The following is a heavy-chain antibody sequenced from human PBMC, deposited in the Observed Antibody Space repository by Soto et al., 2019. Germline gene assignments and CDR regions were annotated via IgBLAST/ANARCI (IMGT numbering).Heavy chain of an antibody. CDR1: GFTFGDYA. J-gene: IGHJ6*02. CDR2: IRSKAYGGTT. D-gene: IGHD6-6*01. V-gene: IGHV3-49*03. CDR3: TREWWAEYSSSRYYYYGMDV. Sequence: GGSLRLSCTASGFTFGDYAMSWFRQAPGKGLEWVGFIRSKAYGGTTEYAASVKGRLTISRDDSKSIAYLQMNSLKTEDTAVYYCTREWWAEYSSSRYYYYGMDVWGQGTTVTVSS.